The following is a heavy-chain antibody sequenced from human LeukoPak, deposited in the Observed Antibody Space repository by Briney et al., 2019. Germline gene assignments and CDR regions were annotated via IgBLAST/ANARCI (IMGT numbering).Heavy chain of an antibody. V-gene: IGHV1-69*13. CDR1: GGTFSSYA. D-gene: IGHD3-16*01. CDR3: ARDRKSGLSYASEY. Sequence: ASVKVSCKASGGTFSSYAISWVRQAPGQGLEWMGGIIPTFGTTNYAQKFQGRVTITAEESATTAYMELSSLRFEDTAVYYCARDRKSGLSYASEYWGQGTLVTVSS. J-gene: IGHJ4*02. CDR2: IIPTFGTT.